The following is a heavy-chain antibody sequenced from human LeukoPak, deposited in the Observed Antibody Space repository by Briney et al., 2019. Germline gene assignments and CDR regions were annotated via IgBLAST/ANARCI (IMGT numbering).Heavy chain of an antibody. CDR1: GFTLSTYS. J-gene: IGHJ4*02. D-gene: IGHD6-19*01. Sequence: PPGGSLRLSCVASGFTLSTYSMNWVRQAPGKGLEWVSYISSRSNAIYYADSVKGRFTISRDNSKNRLYLQMNSLRAEDSAVYYCAKMSYSSGWGPGGFDYWGQGTLVTVSS. V-gene: IGHV3-48*01. CDR3: AKMSYSSGWGPGGFDY. CDR2: ISSRSNAI.